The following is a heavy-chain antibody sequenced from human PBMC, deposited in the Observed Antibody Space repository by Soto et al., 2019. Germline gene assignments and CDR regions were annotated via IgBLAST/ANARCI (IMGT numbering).Heavy chain of an antibody. D-gene: IGHD3-9*01. J-gene: IGHJ5*02. CDR2: IYYSGST. V-gene: IGHV4-59*01. CDR1: GGSISSYY. CDR3: ARDNRVLRYPAWFDP. Sequence: SETLSLTCTVSGGSISSYYWSWIRQPPGKGLEWIGYIYYSGSTNYNPSLKSRVTISVDTSKNQFSLKLSSVTAADTAVYYCARDNRVLRYPAWFDPWGQGTLVTVSS.